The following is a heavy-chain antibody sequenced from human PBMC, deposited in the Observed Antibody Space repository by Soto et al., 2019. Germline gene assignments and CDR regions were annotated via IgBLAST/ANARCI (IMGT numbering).Heavy chain of an antibody. J-gene: IGHJ4*02. CDR1: GFTFSNAW. CDR2: IKRKTDGGTT. Sequence: EVQLVESGGGLVKPGGSLRLSCAASGFTFSNAWMSWVRQAPGKGLEWVGRIKRKTDGGTTDFAAAVKGRFTISRDDSNNTLFLQMNSLKTEDTAVYYCTTDDPINNSWGQGTLVTVSS. V-gene: IGHV3-15*01. CDR3: TTDDPINNS.